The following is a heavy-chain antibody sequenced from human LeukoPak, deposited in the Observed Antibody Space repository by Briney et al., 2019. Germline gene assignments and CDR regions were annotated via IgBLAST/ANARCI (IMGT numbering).Heavy chain of an antibody. V-gene: IGHV3-21*01. CDR2: ISSSSSYI. D-gene: IGHD3-10*01. CDR3: AKDRGWFGVLVY. CDR1: GFTFSGYS. Sequence: GGSLRLSCAASGFTFSGYSMNWVRQAPGKGLEWVSSISSSSSYIYYEDSLKDRFTISRDNVKNLLYLQINSLRAEDTAVYYCAKDRGWFGVLVYWGQGTLVTVSS. J-gene: IGHJ4*02.